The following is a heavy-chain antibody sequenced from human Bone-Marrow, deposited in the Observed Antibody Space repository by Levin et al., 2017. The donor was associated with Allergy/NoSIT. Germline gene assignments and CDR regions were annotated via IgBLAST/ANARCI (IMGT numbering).Heavy chain of an antibody. Sequence: GESLKISCIASGFTFGDYAMSWFRQAPGKGLEWVGFIRSKAYGGTTEYAASVKGRFTISRDDSKSIAYLQMNSLKTEDTAVYYCTRAEDRWQQLGSPWGQGTLVTVSS. V-gene: IGHV3-49*03. J-gene: IGHJ5*02. CDR1: GFTFGDYA. CDR3: TRAEDRWQQLGSP. D-gene: IGHD6-13*01. CDR2: IRSKAYGGTT.